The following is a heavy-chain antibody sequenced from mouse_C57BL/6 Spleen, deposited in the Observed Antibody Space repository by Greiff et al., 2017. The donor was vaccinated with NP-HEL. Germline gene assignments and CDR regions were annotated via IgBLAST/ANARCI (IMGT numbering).Heavy chain of an antibody. CDR1: GSPFTDYF. D-gene: IGHD1-1*01. CDR2: SGPGICST. J-gene: IGHJ2*01. V-gene: IGHV1-77*01. CDR3: AKSEVYYGSNYYLDD. Sequence: VKLQESGAELVKPGASVKISCKVFGSPFTDYFIIWVKQRPGPGLEWIGKSGPGICSTSSTDEFMGNATLTAVKSSSTADMQRSSLTSEDSAVYFCAKSEVYYGSNYYLDDWGQGTTLTVSS.